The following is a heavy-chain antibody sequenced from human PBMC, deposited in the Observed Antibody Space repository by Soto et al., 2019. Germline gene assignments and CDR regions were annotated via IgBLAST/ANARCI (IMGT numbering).Heavy chain of an antibody. D-gene: IGHD2-2*01. CDR2: IYLNDDK. J-gene: IGHJ4*02. Sequence: SGPTLVNPTQTLTLTCTFSGIALSRGGAGVAWIRQPPGKALEWLALIYLNDDKRFSPSLQTRLTITKDAFKNQVVLTMTSMDPVDTATYFCAHRPSTSGTFDSWGQGILVTVSS. CDR1: GIALSRGGAG. V-gene: IGHV2-5*01. CDR3: AHRPSTSGTFDS.